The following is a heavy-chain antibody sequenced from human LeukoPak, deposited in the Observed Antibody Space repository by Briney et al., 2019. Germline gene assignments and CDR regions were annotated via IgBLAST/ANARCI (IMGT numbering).Heavy chain of an antibody. CDR1: GFTFSTYG. CDR3: AKDSYDRSGYYYYYFAY. J-gene: IGHJ4*02. D-gene: IGHD3-22*01. CDR2: ISYDGSNK. Sequence: PGGSLRLSCAASGFTFSTYGMHWVRQAPGKGLEWVAVISYDGSNKCYADSVKGRFTISRDNSKNTLYLQMNSLRAGDTAVYYCAKDSYDRSGYYYYYFAYWGQGTQVTVSS. V-gene: IGHV3-30*18.